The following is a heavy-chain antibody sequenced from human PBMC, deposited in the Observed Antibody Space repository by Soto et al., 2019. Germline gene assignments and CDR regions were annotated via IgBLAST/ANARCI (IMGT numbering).Heavy chain of an antibody. CDR3: ARSIVVVTALDY. CDR1: GYTFTSYA. J-gene: IGHJ4*02. Sequence: ASVKVSCKASGYTFTSYAMHWVRQAPGQRLEWMGWISADNGNTKYAQKLQGRVTMTTDTSASTAYMELSSLRSEDTAVYYCARSIVVVTALDYWGQGTLVTVSS. V-gene: IGHV1-3*01. D-gene: IGHD2-21*02. CDR2: ISADNGNT.